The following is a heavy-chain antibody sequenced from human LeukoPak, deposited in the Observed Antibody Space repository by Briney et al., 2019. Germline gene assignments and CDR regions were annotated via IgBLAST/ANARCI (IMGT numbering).Heavy chain of an antibody. J-gene: IGHJ4*02. V-gene: IGHV3-30-3*01. CDR1: GFTFSSYA. Sequence: PGGSLRLSCAASGFTFSSYAMHWVRQAPGKGLEWVAVISYDGSNKYYADSVKGRFTISRDNSKNTLYLQMNSLRAEDTAVYYCVRPFDYWGQGTLVTVSS. CDR2: ISYDGSNK. CDR3: VRPFDY.